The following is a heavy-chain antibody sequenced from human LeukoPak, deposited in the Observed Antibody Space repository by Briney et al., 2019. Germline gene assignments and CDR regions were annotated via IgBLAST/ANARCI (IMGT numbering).Heavy chain of an antibody. V-gene: IGHV3-7*01. Sequence: PGGSLRLSCAASGFTFSSYWMSWVRQAPGKGLEWVANIKQDGSEKYYVDSVRGRFTISRDNAKNSLYLQMNSLRAEDTAVYYCAREPVSPLPDYWGQGTLVTVSS. J-gene: IGHJ4*02. D-gene: IGHD1-14*01. CDR2: IKQDGSEK. CDR3: AREPVSPLPDY. CDR1: GFTFSSYW.